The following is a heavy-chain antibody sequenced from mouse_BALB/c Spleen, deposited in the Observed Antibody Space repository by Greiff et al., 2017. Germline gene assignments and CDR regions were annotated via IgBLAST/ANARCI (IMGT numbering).Heavy chain of an antibody. CDR1: GYAFSSYW. D-gene: IGHD2-1*01. J-gene: IGHJ3*01. V-gene: IGHV1-80*01. CDR3: ARGGSSGNYPGFAY. Sequence: VQLVESGAELVRPGSSVKISCKASGYAFSSYWMNWVKQRPGQGLEWIGQIYPGDGDTNYNGKFKGKATLTADKSSSTAYMQLSSLTSEDSAVYFCARGGSSGNYPGFAYWGQGTLVTVSA. CDR2: IYPGDGDT.